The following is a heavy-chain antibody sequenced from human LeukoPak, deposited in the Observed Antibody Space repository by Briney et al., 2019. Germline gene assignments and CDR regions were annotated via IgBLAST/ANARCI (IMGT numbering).Heavy chain of an antibody. V-gene: IGHV4-34*01. CDR3: ARLSRITLIVVAAETFDI. J-gene: IGHJ3*02. Sequence: SETLSLTCTVSGGSISSYYWSWIRQPPGKGLEWIGEINHSGSTSNNPSLKSRVTISVDTSQNQFSLKLSSVTAADTAVYYCARLSRITLIVVAAETFDIWGQGTMVTVSS. D-gene: IGHD3-22*01. CDR1: GGSISSYY. CDR2: INHSGST.